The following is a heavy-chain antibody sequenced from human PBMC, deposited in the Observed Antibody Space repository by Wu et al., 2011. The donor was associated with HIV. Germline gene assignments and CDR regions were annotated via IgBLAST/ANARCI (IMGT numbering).Heavy chain of an antibody. D-gene: IGHD2-2*01. CDR1: GYTFTSYG. Sequence: QVQLVQSGAEVKKSGASVKVSCRTSGYTFTSYGISWVRQAPGQGLEWMGWISTFSGNTKYAQIFQGRVTMTADTPTSTGYMELRSLRSDDTAVYYCARSGVSAEYYFYYMNVWGKGTTVTVSS. CDR3: ARSGVSAEYYFYYMNV. V-gene: IGHV1-18*01. CDR2: ISTFSGNT. J-gene: IGHJ6*03.